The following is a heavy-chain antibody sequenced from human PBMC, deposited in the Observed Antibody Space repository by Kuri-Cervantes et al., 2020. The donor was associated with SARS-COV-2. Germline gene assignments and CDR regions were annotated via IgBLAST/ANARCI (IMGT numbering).Heavy chain of an antibody. CDR1: GYTFTTYY. CDR2: INPSGGGT. D-gene: IGHD4-17*01. V-gene: IGHV1-46*01. Sequence: ASVKVSCKASGYTFTTYYIHWVRQAPGQGLEWMGIINPSGGGTSYAQKFQGRVAVTRDTPTSTVYMELSSLRSEDTAVHYCARDPTTVTTGIGMDVWGQGTTVTVSS. J-gene: IGHJ6*02. CDR3: ARDPTTVTTGIGMDV.